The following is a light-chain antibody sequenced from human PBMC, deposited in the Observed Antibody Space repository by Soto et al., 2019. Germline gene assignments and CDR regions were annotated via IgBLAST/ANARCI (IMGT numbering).Light chain of an antibody. CDR1: QSISTW. CDR2: DAS. J-gene: IGKJ2*01. CDR3: QQYNSYTT. V-gene: IGKV1-5*01. Sequence: DIQMTQSPSTLSASVGDRVTITCRASQSISTWLAWYQQKPGKAPKRLIYDASSLQSGVPSRFSGHGSGTDFTLTISSLQPDDVATYYCQQYNSYTTFGQGTKLEIK.